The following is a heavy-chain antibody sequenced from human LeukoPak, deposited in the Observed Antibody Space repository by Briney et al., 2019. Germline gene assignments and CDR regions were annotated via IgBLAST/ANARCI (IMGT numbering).Heavy chain of an antibody. V-gene: IGHV3-53*04. CDR1: GFTVSSNY. CDR2: IYSGGST. CDR3: ARAPEWLIFDY. D-gene: IGHD6-19*01. Sequence: GGSLRLSCAASGFTVSSNYMSWVRQAPGKGLEWVSVIYSGGSTYYEDSVKGRFTISRHNSKNMLYLQMNSLRAEDTAVYYCARAPEWLIFDYWGQGTLVTVSS. J-gene: IGHJ4*02.